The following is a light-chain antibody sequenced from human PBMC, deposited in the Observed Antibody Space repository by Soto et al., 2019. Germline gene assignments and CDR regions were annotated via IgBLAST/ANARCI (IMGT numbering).Light chain of an antibody. CDR3: HQYDSWT. J-gene: IGKJ1*01. V-gene: IGKV3-20*01. Sequence: EIVLTQFPAALSVSPGERATLSCRASQSVSNNYLAWYQQKPGQAPRLLIYSTSTRATGIPDRFSGSGSGTDFTLTISRLEPEDFAVYYCHQYDSWTFGQGTKVDIK. CDR2: STS. CDR1: QSVSNNY.